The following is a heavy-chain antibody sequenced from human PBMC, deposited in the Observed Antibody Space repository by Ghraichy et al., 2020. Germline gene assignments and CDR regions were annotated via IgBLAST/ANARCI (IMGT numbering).Heavy chain of an antibody. CDR2: IYYSGST. CDR1: GGSISSSSYY. CDR3: ARHEARPAPQWLVPYFDY. Sequence: SETLSLTCTVSGGSISSSSYYWGWIRQPPGKGLEWIGSIYYSGSTYYNPSLKSRVTISVDTSKNQFSLKLSSVTAADTAVYYCARHEARPAPQWLVPYFDYWGQGTLVTVSS. V-gene: IGHV4-39*01. D-gene: IGHD6-19*01. J-gene: IGHJ4*02.